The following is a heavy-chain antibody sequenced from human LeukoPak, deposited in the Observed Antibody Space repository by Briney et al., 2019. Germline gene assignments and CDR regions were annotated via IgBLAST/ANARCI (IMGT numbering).Heavy chain of an antibody. CDR3: ARATVTGRGPFDY. V-gene: IGHV4-59*01. D-gene: IGHD3-9*01. CDR2: IYNSGST. CDR1: GASITSYY. Sequence: SETLSLTCTVSGASITSYYWNWIRQPPGKGLEWIGYIYNSGSTNYKPSLKSRVTISVDTSKNQFSLKLSSVTAADTAVYYCARATVTGRGPFDYWGQGTLVTVSS. J-gene: IGHJ4*02.